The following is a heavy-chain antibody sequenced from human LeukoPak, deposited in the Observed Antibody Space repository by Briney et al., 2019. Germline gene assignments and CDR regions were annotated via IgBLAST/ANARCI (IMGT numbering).Heavy chain of an antibody. Sequence: ASVKVSCKASGYTFTSYDINWVRQATGQGLEWLGWMNPNSGNTGYAQKFQGRVTITRDTSISTAYMELSSLRSEDTAVYYCARGRPASFDPWGQGTLVTVSS. D-gene: IGHD2-2*01. CDR1: GYTFTSYD. J-gene: IGHJ5*02. V-gene: IGHV1-8*03. CDR3: ARGRPASFDP. CDR2: MNPNSGNT.